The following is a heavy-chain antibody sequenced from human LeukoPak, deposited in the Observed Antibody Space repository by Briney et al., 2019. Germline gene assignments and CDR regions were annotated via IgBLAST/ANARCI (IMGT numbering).Heavy chain of an antibody. J-gene: IGHJ4*02. CDR2: INWNGGST. V-gene: IGHV3-20*04. Sequence: GGSLRLSCAASGFTFDDYGMSWVRQAPGKGLEWVSGINWNGGSTGYADSVKGRSTISRDNAKNSLYLQMNSLRAEDTALYYCARGTLKAAATDFDYWGQGTMDSVPS. CDR3: ARGTLKAAATDFDY. CDR1: GFTFDDYG. D-gene: IGHD6-13*01.